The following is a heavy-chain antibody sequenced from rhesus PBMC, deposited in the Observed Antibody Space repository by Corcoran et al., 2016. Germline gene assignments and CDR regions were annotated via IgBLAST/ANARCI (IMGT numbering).Heavy chain of an antibody. CDR1: GCILNDYW. V-gene: IGHV3-119*01. CDR2: ISGDGKTI. Sequence: EVHMAESGGGWVQPGGSLRLSSVGSGCILNDYWLYWVRQEPGKGLVWFSRISGDGKTISYAESVKGRFTISRENAKNSLYLEMNSVRPEDTAVYYCARFDVWGPGVLVTVSS. J-gene: IGHJ5-1*01. CDR3: ARFDV.